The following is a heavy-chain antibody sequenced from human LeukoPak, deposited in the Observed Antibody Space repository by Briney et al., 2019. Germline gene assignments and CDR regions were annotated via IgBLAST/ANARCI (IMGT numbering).Heavy chain of an antibody. V-gene: IGHV3-53*01. Sequence: GGSLRLSCAASGFTVSSNYMTWVRQAPGKGLEWVSIIYTFGRTYYADSVKGRFTISRDNSKNTLYLQMDSLRAEDTAVYFCARDQLGGSCGTTSCYTSFSNWGQGTPVTVSS. CDR1: GFTVSSNY. CDR2: IYTFGRT. CDR3: ARDQLGGSCGTTSCYTSFSN. J-gene: IGHJ4*02. D-gene: IGHD2-2*02.